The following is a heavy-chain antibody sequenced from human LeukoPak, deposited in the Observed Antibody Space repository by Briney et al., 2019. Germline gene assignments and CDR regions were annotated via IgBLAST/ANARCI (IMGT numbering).Heavy chain of an antibody. J-gene: IGHJ4*02. V-gene: IGHV3-23*01. CDR1: GFTFSSYA. CDR2: ISGSGGST. Sequence: PGGSLRLSCAASGFTFSSYAMSWVRPAPGKGLEWVSAISGSGGSTYYADSEKGRFTIARDNSKNTLYLQMNSLRAEHTAVYYCAKSTVTIWGLTGYWGQGTLVSVSS. D-gene: IGHD4-17*01. CDR3: AKSTVTIWGLTGY.